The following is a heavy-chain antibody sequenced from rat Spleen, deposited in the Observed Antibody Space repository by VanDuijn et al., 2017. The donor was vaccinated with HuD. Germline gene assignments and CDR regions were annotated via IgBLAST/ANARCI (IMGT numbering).Heavy chain of an antibody. CDR2: IWGDGST. CDR3: ARGMYTTDYYLLYFDY. V-gene: IGHV2-1*01. D-gene: IGHD1-6*01. CDR1: GFSLTSNS. J-gene: IGHJ2*01. Sequence: QVQLKESGPGLVQPSQTLSLTCTVSGFSLTSNSVDWVRQPPGKGLEWMGEIWGDGSTHYNSTLKSRLTISRDTSKSQVFLKMNSLQTEDTATYYCARGMYTTDYYLLYFDYWGQGVMVTVSS.